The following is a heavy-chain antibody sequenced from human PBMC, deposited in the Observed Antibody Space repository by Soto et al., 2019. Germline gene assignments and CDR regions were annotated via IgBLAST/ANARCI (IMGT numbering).Heavy chain of an antibody. J-gene: IGHJ4*02. CDR1: GGTFSSYA. V-gene: IGHV1-69*06. D-gene: IGHD3-16*02. Sequence: SVTVCCKASGGTFSSYASRWVRQAPGQGLEWMGGIIPIFGTANYAQKFQGRVTITADKSTSTAYMELSSLRSEDTAVYYCARDAFMITFGGVITEQYYFDYWGQGTLVTVSS. CDR2: IIPIFGTA. CDR3: ARDAFMITFGGVITEQYYFDY.